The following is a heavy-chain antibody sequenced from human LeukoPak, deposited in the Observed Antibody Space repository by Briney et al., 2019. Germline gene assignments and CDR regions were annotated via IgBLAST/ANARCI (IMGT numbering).Heavy chain of an antibody. V-gene: IGHV3-21*01. D-gene: IGHD2-8*01. J-gene: IGHJ4*02. Sequence: PGGSLRLSCAASGFTFSSYSMNWVRQAPGKGLEWVSSISSRSSYIYYADSAKGRFTISRDNAKNSLYLQMNSLRAEDTAVYYCARVPYCTNGVCPYYFDYWGQGTLVTVSS. CDR2: ISSRSSYI. CDR1: GFTFSSYS. CDR3: ARVPYCTNGVCPYYFDY.